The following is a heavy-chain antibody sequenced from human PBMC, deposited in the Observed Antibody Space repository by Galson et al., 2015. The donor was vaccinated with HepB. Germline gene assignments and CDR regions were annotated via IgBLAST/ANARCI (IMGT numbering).Heavy chain of an antibody. D-gene: IGHD6-6*01. Sequence: SVKVSCKASGGTFSSYAISWVRQAPGQGLEWMGGIIPIFGTANYAQKFQGRVTITADESTSTAYMELSSLRSEDTAVYYCASRDSSSSDYFDPWGQGTLVTVSS. CDR1: GGTFSSYA. J-gene: IGHJ5*02. CDR3: ASRDSSSSDYFDP. V-gene: IGHV1-69*13. CDR2: IIPIFGTA.